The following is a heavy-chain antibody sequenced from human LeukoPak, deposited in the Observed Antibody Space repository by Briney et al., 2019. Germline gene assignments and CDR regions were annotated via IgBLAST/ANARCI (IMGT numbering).Heavy chain of an antibody. CDR1: GFTFSSYV. V-gene: IGHV3-23*01. Sequence: GGSLRLSCAASGFTFSSYVMSWVRQAPGKGLEWVSAISGSGGSTYYADSVKGRFTISRDNSKNTLYLQMNSLRAEDTAVYYCAKDLRVRYYYDSSGYYRFDYWGQGTLVTVSS. CDR3: AKDLRVRYYYDSSGYYRFDY. D-gene: IGHD3-22*01. J-gene: IGHJ4*02. CDR2: ISGSGGST.